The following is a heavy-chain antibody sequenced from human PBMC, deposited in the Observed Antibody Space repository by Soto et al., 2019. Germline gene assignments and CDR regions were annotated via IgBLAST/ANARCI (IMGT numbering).Heavy chain of an antibody. CDR2: IYWDDDK. CDR3: APTFPRHTAGSSGGSFPPACDH. Sequence: QITLKESGPTLLKPTQTLTLTCTFSGFSLTTSGVGVGWIRQPPGKALEWLALIYWDDDKRYSPSLHSRLTLTKDTSKNQVVLTMTNMGPVDTATYYCAPTFPRHTAGSSGGSFPPACDHWGQGTLVPVSS. V-gene: IGHV2-5*02. D-gene: IGHD2-15*01. CDR1: GFSLTTSGVG. J-gene: IGHJ5*02.